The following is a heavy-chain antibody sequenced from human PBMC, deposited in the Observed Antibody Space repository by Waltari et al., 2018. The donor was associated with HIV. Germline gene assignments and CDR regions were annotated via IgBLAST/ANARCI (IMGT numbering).Heavy chain of an antibody. CDR2: LISFLEIA. CDR1: GGTFNIHG. V-gene: IGHV1-69*04. J-gene: IGHJ4*02. D-gene: IGHD1-26*01. CDR3: ARADVVGVGEADLSL. Sequence: QVQLIQSGAEVKKPGSSVKVSCKASGGTFNIHGITWVRQAPGQGLEWMGRLISFLEIANYARQFQGRVTITADKSTNTAYMELSSLKSEDTAVYYCARADVVGVGEADLSLWGQGTLVTVSS.